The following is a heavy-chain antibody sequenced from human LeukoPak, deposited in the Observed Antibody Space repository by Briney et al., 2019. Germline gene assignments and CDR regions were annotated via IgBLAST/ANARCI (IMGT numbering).Heavy chain of an antibody. CDR2: IYTSGST. D-gene: IGHD3-9*01. CDR3: ARSYYDILTGYEEFDY. CDR1: GGSISSYY. J-gene: IGHJ4*02. V-gene: IGHV4-4*07. Sequence: PSETLSLTCTVSGGSISSYYWSWIRQPAGKGLEWIGRIYTSGSTNYNPSLKSRVTMSVDTSKNQFSLKLSSVTAADTAVYYCARSYYDILTGYEEFDYWGQGTLVTVSS.